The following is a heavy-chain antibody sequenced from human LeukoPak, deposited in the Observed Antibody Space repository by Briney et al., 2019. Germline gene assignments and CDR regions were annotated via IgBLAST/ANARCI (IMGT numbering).Heavy chain of an antibody. D-gene: IGHD4-17*01. V-gene: IGHV1-2*02. Sequence: ASVKVSCKASGYTFTDYYMHWVRQAPGQGLEWMGWINPNSGGTNHAQKFQGRVTMTRDTSISTAYMELSRLRSDDTAMYYCARTYGDLYYFDYWGQGTLVTVSS. CDR3: ARTYGDLYYFDY. CDR1: GYTFTDYY. CDR2: INPNSGGT. J-gene: IGHJ4*02.